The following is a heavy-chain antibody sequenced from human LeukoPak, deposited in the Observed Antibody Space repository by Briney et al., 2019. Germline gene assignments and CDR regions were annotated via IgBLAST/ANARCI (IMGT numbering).Heavy chain of an antibody. CDR1: GYTFTGYY. D-gene: IGHD6-19*01. V-gene: IGHV1-2*02. CDR3: ARGQRSGWHHRRYNWFDP. Sequence: ASVKVSCKASGYTFTGYYMHWVRQAPGQGLEWMGWINPNSGGTNYAQKFQGRVTMTRDTSISTAYMELSRLRSDDTAVYYCARGQRSGWHHRRYNWFDPWGQGTLVTVSS. CDR2: INPNSGGT. J-gene: IGHJ5*02.